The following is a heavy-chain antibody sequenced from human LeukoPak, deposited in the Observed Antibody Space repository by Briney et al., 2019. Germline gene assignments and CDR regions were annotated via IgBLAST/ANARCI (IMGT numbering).Heavy chain of an antibody. J-gene: IGHJ4*02. D-gene: IGHD3-10*01. V-gene: IGHV4-59*08. CDR2: IYYSGST. CDR1: GGSINSYY. Sequence: PSETLSLTCTVSGGSINSYYWSWIRQPPGKGLEWIGYIYYSGSTNYNPSLKSRVTISVDTSKNQFSLKLSSVTAADTAVYYCGRQAPMVRGVIIDYWGQGTLVTVSS. CDR3: GRQAPMVRGVIIDY.